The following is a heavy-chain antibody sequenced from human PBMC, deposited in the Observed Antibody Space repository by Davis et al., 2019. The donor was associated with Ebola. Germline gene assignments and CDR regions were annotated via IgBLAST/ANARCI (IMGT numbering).Heavy chain of an antibody. V-gene: IGHV4-34*01. CDR3: ARHRWLQFRGRFDP. D-gene: IGHD5-24*01. CDR1: GFTFSSYE. Sequence: MPGGSLRLSCAASGFTFSSYEMNWVRQAPGKGLEWIGEINHSGSTNYNPSLKSRVTISVDTSKNQFSLKLSSVTAADTAVYYCARHRWLQFRGRFDPWGQGTLVTVSS. J-gene: IGHJ5*02. CDR2: INHSGST.